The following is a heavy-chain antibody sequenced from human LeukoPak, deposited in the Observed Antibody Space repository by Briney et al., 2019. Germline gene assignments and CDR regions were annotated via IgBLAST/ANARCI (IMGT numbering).Heavy chain of an antibody. D-gene: IGHD3-22*01. CDR2: IYYSGST. CDR1: GGSISSYY. CDR3: ARDASTYYYDSSGGGGAFDI. V-gene: IGHV4-59*12. J-gene: IGHJ3*02. Sequence: PSETLSLTCTVSGGSISSYYWSWIRQPPGKGLEWIGYIYYSGSTNYNPSLKSRVTISVDTSKNQFSLKLSSVTAADTAVYYCARDASTYYYDSSGGGGAFDIWGQGTMVTVSS.